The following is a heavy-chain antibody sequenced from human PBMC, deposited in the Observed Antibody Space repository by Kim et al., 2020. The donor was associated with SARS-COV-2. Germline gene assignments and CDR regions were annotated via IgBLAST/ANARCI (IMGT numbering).Heavy chain of an antibody. J-gene: IGHJ4*02. V-gene: IGHV3-48*03. CDR3: ASPPSTPIYGDPNDY. CDR1: GFTFSSYE. D-gene: IGHD4-17*01. CDR2: ISSSGSTI. Sequence: GGSLRLSCAASGFTFSSYEMNWVRQAPGKGLEWVSYISSSGSTIYYADSVKGRFTISRDNAKNSLYLQMNSLRAEDTAVYYCASPPSTPIYGDPNDYWGQGTLVTVSS.